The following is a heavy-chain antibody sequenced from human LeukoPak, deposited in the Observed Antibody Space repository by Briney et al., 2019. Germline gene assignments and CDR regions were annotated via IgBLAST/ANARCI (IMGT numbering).Heavy chain of an antibody. D-gene: IGHD3-10*01. V-gene: IGHV1-8*01. Sequence: ASVKVSCKASGYTFTSYDINWVRQATGQGLEWMGWMNPNSGNTGYAQKFQGRVTMTRNTSISTAYMELSSLRSEDTAVYYCATGRSLSGTLWFGELSVWFDPWGQGTLVTVSS. CDR2: MNPNSGNT. J-gene: IGHJ5*02. CDR3: ATGRSLSGTLWFGELSVWFDP. CDR1: GYTFTSYD.